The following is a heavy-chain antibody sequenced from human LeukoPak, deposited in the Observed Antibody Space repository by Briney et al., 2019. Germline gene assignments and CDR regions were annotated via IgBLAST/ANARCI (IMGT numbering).Heavy chain of an antibody. V-gene: IGHV3-23*01. CDR3: AKARLSTGWAYNDY. CDR1: GFNFRSYA. J-gene: IGHJ4*02. D-gene: IGHD6-19*01. CDR2: IVGGGGTT. Sequence: GGSLRLSCAASGFNFRSYAMSWVRQAPGKGLEWVSAIVGGGGTTFYADSVKGRFTISRDNSKNTVSLQMNSLRAEDTAVYYCAKARLSTGWAYNDYWGQGTLVTVSS.